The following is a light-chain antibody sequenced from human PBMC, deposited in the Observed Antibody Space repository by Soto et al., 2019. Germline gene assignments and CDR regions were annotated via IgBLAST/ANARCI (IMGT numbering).Light chain of an antibody. Sequence: IKINQSPSSLSASVGDRVTMTCRASRYIRTALSWYQHRPGQAPKVLICVASSLQSGVPSRFSGSGYGTDFTLTISSLQPEDFATYYCLQDYNFPWTFGQGTIVDIK. CDR3: LQDYNFPWT. CDR2: VAS. J-gene: IGKJ1*01. CDR1: RYIRTA. V-gene: IGKV1-6*01.